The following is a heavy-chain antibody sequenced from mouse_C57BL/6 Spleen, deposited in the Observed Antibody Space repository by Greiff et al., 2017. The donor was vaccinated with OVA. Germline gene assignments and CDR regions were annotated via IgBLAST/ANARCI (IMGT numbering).Heavy chain of an antibody. V-gene: IGHV5-4*01. J-gene: IGHJ4*01. Sequence: EVQLQQSGGGLVKPGGSLKLSCAASGFTFSSYAMSWVRQTPEKRLEWVATISDGGSYTYYPDNVKGRFTISRNNAKNNLYLQMSHLKSEDTAKYCCARDNYYAMDYWGQGTSVTVSS. CDR1: GFTFSSYA. CDR2: ISDGGSYT. CDR3: ARDNYYAMDY.